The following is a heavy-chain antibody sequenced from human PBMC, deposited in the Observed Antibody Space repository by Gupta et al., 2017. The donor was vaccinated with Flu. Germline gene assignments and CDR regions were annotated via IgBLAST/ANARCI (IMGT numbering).Heavy chain of an antibody. CDR2: ISSSSSYI. D-gene: IGHD6-19*01. J-gene: IGHJ4*02. CDR3: ARVWDVTVAGTFDY. Sequence: MNWVRQAPGKGLEWVSSISSSSSYIYYADSVKGRFTISRHNAKNSLYLQINSLRAEDTAVYYCARVWDVTVAGTFDYWGQGTLVTVSS. V-gene: IGHV3-21*01.